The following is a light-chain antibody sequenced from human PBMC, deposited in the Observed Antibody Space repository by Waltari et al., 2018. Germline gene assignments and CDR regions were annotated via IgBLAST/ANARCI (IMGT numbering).Light chain of an antibody. Sequence: QSVLTKPPSVSGAPGQRVTLSCTGSSSNIGAGHDVHWYQQLPGTAPKTLIYGHSHPPSVVPALVSGSRSATYASLAISALQAEDEADYYCQSYDSSLSAYVFVTGTKVTVL. CDR3: QSYDSSLSAYV. CDR1: SSNIGAGHD. CDR2: GHS. V-gene: IGLV1-40*01. J-gene: IGLJ1*01.